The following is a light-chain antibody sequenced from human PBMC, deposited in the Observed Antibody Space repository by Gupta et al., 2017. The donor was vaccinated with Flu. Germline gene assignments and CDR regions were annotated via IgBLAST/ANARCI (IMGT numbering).Light chain of an antibody. CDR1: QGIRTH. Sequence: DSQMTQSPSSMYASVGDRVTITCRASQGIRTHLAWFQHKPGRAPKYPLYAPSSSQSGVTSKYSGSDSGTHFTLTIRSRQPENFATNYCQQENSFPITSGGATKVQIK. CDR3: QQENSFPIT. V-gene: IGKV1-16*02. CDR2: APS. J-gene: IGKJ4*01.